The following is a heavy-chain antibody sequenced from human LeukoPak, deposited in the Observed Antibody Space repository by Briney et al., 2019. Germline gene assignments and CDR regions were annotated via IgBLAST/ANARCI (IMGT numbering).Heavy chain of an antibody. J-gene: IGHJ6*02. CDR2: INPSGGST. D-gene: IGHD2-2*02. CDR1: GYSFTSYF. Sequence: GASVKVSCKASGYSFTSYFIHWGRQAPGQGLEWMGIINPSGGSTSSSQKFQGRVTMTRDTSTNTVYLELSSLRSEDTAVYFCARDQTDCSSTSCYNFHYGTDVWGQGTTVTVSS. V-gene: IGHV1-46*01. CDR3: ARDQTDCSSTSCYNFHYGTDV.